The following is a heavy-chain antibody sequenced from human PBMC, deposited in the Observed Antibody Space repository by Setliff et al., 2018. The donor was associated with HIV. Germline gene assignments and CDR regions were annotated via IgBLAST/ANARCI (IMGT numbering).Heavy chain of an antibody. Sequence: PGASLKISCAASGFNFRNYGMHWVRQAPGKGLEWVAFIRLVGSDKFYADSVKGRFTISRDNSKNTLFLQMNSLRSEDTAVYYCAKEDQRVTSVDYWGQGTPVTVSS. CDR1: GFNFRNYG. CDR2: IRLVGSDK. J-gene: IGHJ4*02. V-gene: IGHV3-30*02. D-gene: IGHD2-2*01. CDR3: AKEDQRVTSVDY.